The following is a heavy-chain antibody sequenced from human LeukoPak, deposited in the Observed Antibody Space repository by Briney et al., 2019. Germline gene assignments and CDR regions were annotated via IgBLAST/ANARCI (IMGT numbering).Heavy chain of an antibody. CDR1: GFTFSNYW. CDR3: ARDRSSRGFDY. D-gene: IGHD6-13*01. CDR2: IKQDGSEK. J-gene: IGHJ4*02. V-gene: IGHV3-7*04. Sequence: GGSLRLSCAVSGFTFSNYWMSWVRQAPGKGLEWVANIKQDGSEKYYVDSVKGRFTISRDNAKNSLYLQMNSLRAEDTAVYYCARDRSSRGFDYWGQGTLVTVSS.